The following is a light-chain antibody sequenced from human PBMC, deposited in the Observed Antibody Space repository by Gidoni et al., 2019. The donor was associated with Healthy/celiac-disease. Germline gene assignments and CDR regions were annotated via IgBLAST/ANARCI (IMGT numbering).Light chain of an antibody. V-gene: IGKV4-1*01. CDR3: QQYYSTPLT. CDR1: QSVLYSSNNKHY. J-gene: IGKJ4*01. Sequence: DSAITQSPDSLAVSLGERATINCTSSQSVLYSSNNKHYLAWYQQKPGQPPKLLIYWASTRESGVPDRVSGSGSGTDFTLTISSLQAEDVAVYYCQQYYSTPLTFXGXTKVEIK. CDR2: WAS.